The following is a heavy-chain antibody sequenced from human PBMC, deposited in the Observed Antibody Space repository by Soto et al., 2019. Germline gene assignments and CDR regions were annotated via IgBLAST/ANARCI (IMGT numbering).Heavy chain of an antibody. J-gene: IGHJ4*02. V-gene: IGHV3-66*01. Sequence: EVQLVESGGDLVQRGGSLRLSCAASGFDVSNTDMSWVRQAPGKGLEWVSVIYSGGYTNYADSVKGRFIVSRDSPKNTLYLQMDSLRAEDTAVYYCAREAIIVIAAPEYYFDDWGKGTLVTVSS. D-gene: IGHD3-22*01. CDR1: GFDVSNTD. CDR2: IYSGGYT. CDR3: AREAIIVIAAPEYYFDD.